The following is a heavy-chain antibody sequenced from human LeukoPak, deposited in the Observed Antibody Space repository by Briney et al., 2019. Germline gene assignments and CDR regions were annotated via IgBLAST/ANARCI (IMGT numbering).Heavy chain of an antibody. CDR1: GFTFSSYW. J-gene: IGHJ4*02. CDR2: IKQDGSEK. CDR3: ARANVAVAGPYFDC. Sequence: GGSLRLSCAASGFTFSSYWMSWVRQTPGKGLEWVANIKQDGSEKYYVDSVKGRFTISRDNAKNSLYLQMNSLRAEDTAVYYCARANVAVAGPYFDCWGQGTLVTVSS. V-gene: IGHV3-7*03. D-gene: IGHD6-19*01.